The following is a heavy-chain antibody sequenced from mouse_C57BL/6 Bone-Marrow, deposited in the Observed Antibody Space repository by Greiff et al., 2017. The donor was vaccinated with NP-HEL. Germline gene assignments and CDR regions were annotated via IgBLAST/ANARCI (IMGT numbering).Heavy chain of an antibody. V-gene: IGHV1-81*01. J-gene: IGHJ4*01. CDR2: IYPRSGNT. Sequence: QLQQSGAELARPGASVKLSCKASGYTFTSYGISWVKQRTGQGLEWIGEIYPRSGNTYYNEKFKGKATLTADKSSSTAYMELRSLTSEDSAVYFCVKGTTMVTTDAMDYWGQGTSVTVSS. CDR1: GYTFTSYG. CDR3: VKGTTMVTTDAMDY. D-gene: IGHD2-2*01.